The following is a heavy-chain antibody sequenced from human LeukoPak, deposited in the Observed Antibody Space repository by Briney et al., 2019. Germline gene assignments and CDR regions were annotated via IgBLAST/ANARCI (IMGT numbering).Heavy chain of an antibody. J-gene: IGHJ1*01. Sequence: SETLSVTCTVSGGAIDNYYWSWIRQPPGKGLEWIAYVYYSGAINYNPSLESRVTISVDTSKNQFSLRLTSVAAADTAVYYCARHGTAAGPFQLWGQGTLVTVSS. CDR3: ARHGTAAGPFQL. CDR1: GGAIDNYY. CDR2: VYYSGAI. D-gene: IGHD6-25*01. V-gene: IGHV4-59*08.